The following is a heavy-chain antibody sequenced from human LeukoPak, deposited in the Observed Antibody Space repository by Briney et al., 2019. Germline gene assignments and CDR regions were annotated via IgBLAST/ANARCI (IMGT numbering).Heavy chain of an antibody. CDR2: IWYDGSNK. CDR1: GFTFSSYG. V-gene: IGHV3-33*01. D-gene: IGHD3-16*01. Sequence: PGGSLRLSCAASGFTFSSYGMHWVRQAPGKGLEWVAVIWYDGSNKYYADSVKGRFTISRDNSKNTLYLQMNSLRAEDTAVYFCAREGDRHLTFDYWGRGTLVTVSS. J-gene: IGHJ4*02. CDR3: AREGDRHLTFDY.